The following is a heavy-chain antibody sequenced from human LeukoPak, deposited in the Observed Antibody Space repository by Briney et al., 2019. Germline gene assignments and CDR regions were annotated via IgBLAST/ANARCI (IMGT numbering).Heavy chain of an antibody. CDR3: ARDQGYGGYDLDY. D-gene: IGHD5-12*01. CDR2: IYTSGST. J-gene: IGHJ4*02. V-gene: IGHV4-61*02. CDR1: GGSISSGSYY. Sequence: SQTLSLTCTVSGGSISSGSYYWSWIRQPAGKGLEWIGRIYTSGSTNYNPSLKSRVTISVDTSKNQFSLKLSSVTAAGTAVYYCARDQGYGGYDLDYWGQGTLVTVSS.